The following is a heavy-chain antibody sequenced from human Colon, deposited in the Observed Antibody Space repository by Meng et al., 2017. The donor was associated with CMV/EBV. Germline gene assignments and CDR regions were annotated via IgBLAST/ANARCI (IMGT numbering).Heavy chain of an antibody. D-gene: IGHD2-2*02. CDR1: GFTFSTYA. CDR2: VSGLGDNT. V-gene: IGHV3-23*01. Sequence: GGSLRLSCVGSGFTFSTYAMTWVRQAPGKGLEWVSAVSGLGDNTYYADSVQGRFVISRENSKNTLYLQMNSLRADDAAMYYCAKPRGGDCTSCNCYTKYLDSWGQGALVTVSS. CDR3: AKPRGGDCTSCNCYTKYLDS. J-gene: IGHJ4*02.